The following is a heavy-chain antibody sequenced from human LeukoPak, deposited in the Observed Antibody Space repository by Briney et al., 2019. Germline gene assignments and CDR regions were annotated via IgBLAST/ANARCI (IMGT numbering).Heavy chain of an antibody. CDR1: GFTFNGYN. Sequence: GGSLRLSCAASGFTFNGYNMNWVRQAPGKGLEWVANIKQDGSGKYYVDSVKGRFTISRDNAKNSLYLQMNSLRAEDTAVYYCARDQGPNYYDSSGYYYLDYWGQGTLVTVSS. CDR2: IKQDGSGK. V-gene: IGHV3-7*01. D-gene: IGHD3-22*01. J-gene: IGHJ4*02. CDR3: ARDQGPNYYDSSGYYYLDY.